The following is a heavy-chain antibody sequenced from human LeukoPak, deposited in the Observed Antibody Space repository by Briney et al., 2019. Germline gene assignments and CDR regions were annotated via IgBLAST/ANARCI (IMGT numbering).Heavy chain of an antibody. CDR2: INPNSGGT. J-gene: IGHJ5*02. D-gene: IGHD3-3*01. CDR3: ARGSGSDFLAGNWFDP. Sequence: ASVKVSCKASGYIFTGYYMHWVRQAPGQGLEWMGWINPNSGGTNYAQKFQGWVTMTRDTSISTAYMELSRLRSDDTAVYYCARGSGSDFLAGNWFDPWGQGTLVTVSS. CDR1: GYIFTGYY. V-gene: IGHV1-2*04.